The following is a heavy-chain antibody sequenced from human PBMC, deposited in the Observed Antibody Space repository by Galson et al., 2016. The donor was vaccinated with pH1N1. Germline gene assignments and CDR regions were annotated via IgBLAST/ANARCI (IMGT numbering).Heavy chain of an antibody. D-gene: IGHD6-25*01. CDR2: INQDGSQT. CDR3: ARAVAAADSL. J-gene: IGHJ4*02. Sequence: SLRLSCAGSGFTLSNYWMSWVCQAPGKGLEWVANINQDGSQTYFVDSVKGRFTISRDNAKNSVYLQMDSLRVEDTAVYFCARAVAAADSLWGQGTLVTVSS. V-gene: IGHV3-7*01. CDR1: GFTLSNYW.